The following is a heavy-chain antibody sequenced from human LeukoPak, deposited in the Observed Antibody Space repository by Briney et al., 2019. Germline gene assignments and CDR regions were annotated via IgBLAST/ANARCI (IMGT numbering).Heavy chain of an antibody. D-gene: IGHD2-15*01. Sequence: GASVKVSCKASGYTFTSYYMHWVRQAPGQGLEWMGIINPSGGSTSYAQKFQGRVTMTRDTSTSIVYMELSSLRSEDTAVYYCARDQFCSGGSCYLFDYWGQGTLVTVSS. CDR2: INPSGGST. J-gene: IGHJ4*02. CDR1: GYTFTSYY. V-gene: IGHV1-46*01. CDR3: ARDQFCSGGSCYLFDY.